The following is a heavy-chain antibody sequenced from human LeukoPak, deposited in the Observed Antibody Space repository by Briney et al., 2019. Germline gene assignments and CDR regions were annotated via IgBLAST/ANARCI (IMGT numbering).Heavy chain of an antibody. J-gene: IGHJ5*02. Sequence: ASVTVSCTVSGYTLTELSMHWVRQAPGKGLEWMGGFDPEDGETIYAQKFQGRVTMTEDTSTDTAYMELSSLRSEDTAVYYCATREVRGVIINHPNWFDPWGQGTLVTVSS. CDR1: GYTLTELS. CDR3: ATREVRGVIINHPNWFDP. CDR2: FDPEDGET. V-gene: IGHV1-24*01. D-gene: IGHD3-10*01.